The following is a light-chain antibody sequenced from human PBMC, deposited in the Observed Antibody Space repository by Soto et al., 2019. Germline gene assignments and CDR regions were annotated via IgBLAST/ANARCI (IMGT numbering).Light chain of an antibody. J-gene: IGKJ2*01. Sequence: DIQMTQSPSTLSASVGDRVTITCRASQSISSWLAWYQQKPGKAPKLLIYDASSLESGVPSRFRGSGSGTEFTLTISSLQPDDFATYYCQQYNSYPYTFSQGTKLEIK. CDR3: QQYNSYPYT. V-gene: IGKV1-5*01. CDR1: QSISSW. CDR2: DAS.